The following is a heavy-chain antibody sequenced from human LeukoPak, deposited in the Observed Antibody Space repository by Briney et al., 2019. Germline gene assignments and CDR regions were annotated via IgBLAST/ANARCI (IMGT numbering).Heavy chain of an antibody. CDR1: GYTFTGYY. D-gene: IGHD6-25*01. CDR2: INPNSGGT. V-gene: IGHV1-2*02. J-gene: IGHJ5*02. Sequence: ASVKVSCKASGYTFTGYYIHWVRQAPGQGLEWMGCINPNSGGTNYAQKFQGRVTVTRDTSISTAYLELNWLTSDDTAVYYCAREGFQSGNNWFDPWGQGTLVTVSS. CDR3: AREGFQSGNNWFDP.